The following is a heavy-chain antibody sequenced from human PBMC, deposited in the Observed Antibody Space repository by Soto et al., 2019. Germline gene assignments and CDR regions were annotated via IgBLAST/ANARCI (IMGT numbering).Heavy chain of an antibody. J-gene: IGHJ4*02. CDR3: ASHSWRTAVADY. V-gene: IGHV3-74*01. CDR2: INSDGSST. D-gene: IGHD6-19*01. Sequence: PGGSLRLSCAASGFTLSSYSMHWVRQAPGKGLVWVSRINSDGSSTSYADSVKGRFTISRDNAKKTVYLQMNSLRAEDTAVYYCASHSWRTAVADYWGQGTLVTVSS. CDR1: GFTLSSYS.